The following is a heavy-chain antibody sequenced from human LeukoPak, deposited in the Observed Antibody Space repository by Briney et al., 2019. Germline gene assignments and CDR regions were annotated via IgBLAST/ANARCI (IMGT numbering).Heavy chain of an antibody. D-gene: IGHD3-16*01. CDR3: ARQKSGSPPRHYVWGKRPYYYCYMDV. CDR1: GYTFTSYY. CDR2: INPSGGST. Sequence: ASVKVSCKASGYTFTSYYMHWVRQAPGQGLEWMGIINPSGGSTSYAQKFQGRVTMTRDTSTSTVYMELSSVTAADTAVYYCARQKSGSPPRHYVWGKRPYYYCYMDVWGKGTTVTISS. V-gene: IGHV1-46*01. J-gene: IGHJ6*03.